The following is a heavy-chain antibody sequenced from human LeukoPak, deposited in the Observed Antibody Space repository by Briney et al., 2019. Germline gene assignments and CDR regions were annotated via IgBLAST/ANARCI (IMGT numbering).Heavy chain of an antibody. CDR3: ARRVRRDGYYFDY. V-gene: IGHV5-51*01. CDR2: IYPGDSDT. D-gene: IGHD5-24*01. J-gene: IGHJ4*02. CDR1: GYSFTSYW. Sequence: GESLKISCKSSGYSFTSYWIGWVRQMPGKGLEWMGIIYPGDSDTRYSPSFQGQVTISADKSISTAYLQWSSLKASDTAMYYCARRVRRDGYYFDYWGQGTLVTVSS.